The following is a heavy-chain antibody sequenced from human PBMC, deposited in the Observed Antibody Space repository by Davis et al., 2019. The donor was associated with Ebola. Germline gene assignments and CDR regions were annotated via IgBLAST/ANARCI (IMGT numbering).Heavy chain of an antibody. V-gene: IGHV1-18*01. CDR2: ISGYDGDT. CDR3: ARGGWYFDFWSGLNILRTEVAFDY. CDR1: GYTFTSYG. J-gene: IGHJ4*02. Sequence: AASVKVSCKASGYTFTSYGISWVRQAPGQGLEWMGWISGYDGDTKYAQKFQGKVTLTADISQSTAYLEVRGLSSDDTAVYYCARGGWYFDFWSGLNILRTEVAFDYWGQGTLITVSS. D-gene: IGHD3-3*01.